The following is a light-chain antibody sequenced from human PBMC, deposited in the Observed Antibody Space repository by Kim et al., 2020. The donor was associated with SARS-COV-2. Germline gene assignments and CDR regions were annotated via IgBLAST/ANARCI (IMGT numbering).Light chain of an antibody. J-gene: IGKJ2*01. CDR2: DAS. CDR1: QGISNY. CDR3: QKYNSVPYT. Sequence: AYVGNRVTITCRASQGISNYLAWYQQKPGKVPKLLIHDASTLRSGVPSRFSGSGSGTDFTLTISSLQPEDVATYYCQKYNSVPYTFGQGTKLEI. V-gene: IGKV1-27*01.